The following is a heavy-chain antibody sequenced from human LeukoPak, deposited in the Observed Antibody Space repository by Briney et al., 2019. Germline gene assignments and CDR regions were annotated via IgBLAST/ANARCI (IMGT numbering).Heavy chain of an antibody. D-gene: IGHD6-13*01. Sequence: SETLSLTCTVSGGSISSSSYYWGWIRQPPGKGLEWIGSIYYSGSTYYNPSLKSRVTISVDTSKNQFSLKLSSVTAADTAVYYCARVSSSGYYFDYWGQGTLVTVSS. J-gene: IGHJ4*02. V-gene: IGHV4-39*07. CDR3: ARVSSSGYYFDY. CDR2: IYYSGST. CDR1: GGSISSSSYY.